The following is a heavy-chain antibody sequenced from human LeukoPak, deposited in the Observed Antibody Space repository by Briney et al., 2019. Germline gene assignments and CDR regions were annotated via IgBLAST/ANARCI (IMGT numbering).Heavy chain of an antibody. J-gene: IGHJ4*02. V-gene: IGHV1-18*01. CDR1: GYTFIGYY. CDR3: ARGGGGYYGSGSYLIDH. D-gene: IGHD3-10*01. CDR2: ISVYNGNT. Sequence: ASVKVSCKASGYTFIGYYMYWVRQAPGQGLEYMGWISVYNGNTNYAQRLQGRVTMTADTSTSTVYMELRSLRSDDTAVYYCARGGGGYYGSGSYLIDHWGQGTLVTVSS.